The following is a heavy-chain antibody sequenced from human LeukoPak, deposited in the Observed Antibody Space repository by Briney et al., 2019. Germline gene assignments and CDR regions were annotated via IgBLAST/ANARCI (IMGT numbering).Heavy chain of an antibody. CDR1: GGSISSYY. CDR2: IYYSGST. CDR3: ARGTTPPRGAVYYMDV. V-gene: IGHV4-59*01. D-gene: IGHD1-26*01. Sequence: SETLSLTCTVSGGSISSYYWSWIRQPPGKGLEWIGYIYYSGSTNYNPSLKSRVTISVDTSKNQFSLKLSSVTAADTAVYYCARGTTPPRGAVYYMDVWGKGTTVTVSS. J-gene: IGHJ6*03.